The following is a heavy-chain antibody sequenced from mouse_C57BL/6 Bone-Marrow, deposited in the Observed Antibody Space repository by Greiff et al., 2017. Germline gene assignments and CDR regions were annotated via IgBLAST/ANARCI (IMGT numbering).Heavy chain of an antibody. J-gene: IGHJ2*01. V-gene: IGHV1-42*01. CDR2: INPSTGGT. CDR1: GYSFTGYY. D-gene: IGHD1-1*01. Sequence: VQLQQSGPELVKPGASVKISCKASGYSFTGYYMNWVKQSPEKSLEWIGEINPSTGGTTYNQKFKAKATLTVDKSSSTAYMQLKSLTSEDSAVYYCARWMLRFDYWGQGTTLTGSS. CDR3: ARWMLRFDY.